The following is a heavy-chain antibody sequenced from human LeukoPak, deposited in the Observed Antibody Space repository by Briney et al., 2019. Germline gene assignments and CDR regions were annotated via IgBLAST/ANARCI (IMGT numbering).Heavy chain of an antibody. CDR2: ITSSATT. CDR1: GFTFSDYY. J-gene: IGHJ5*02. CDR3: ASPGGPGMT. Sequence: PGGSLRLSCAASGFTFSDYYMTWIRQAPGKGLEWVSYITSSATTYYADSVKGRFTISRDNAKTSLYLQMNSLRAEDTAVYYCASPGGPGMTWGQGTLVTVSS. V-gene: IGHV3-11*04. D-gene: IGHD1-1*01.